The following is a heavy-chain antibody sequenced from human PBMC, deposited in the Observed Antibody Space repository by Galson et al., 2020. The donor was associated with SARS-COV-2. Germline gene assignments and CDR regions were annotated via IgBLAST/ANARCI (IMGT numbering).Heavy chain of an antibody. J-gene: IGHJ3*02. D-gene: IGHD3-22*01. V-gene: IGHV3-15*01. CDR2: IKSKTDGGPT. CDR1: GFTFSNAW. Sequence: GESLKISCAASGFTFSNAWMSWVRQAPGKGLEWVGRIKSKTDGGPTDYAAPVKGRFTISRDDSKNTLYLQMNSLKTEDTAVYYCTTDYYDSSGQYPNGAFDIWGQGTMVTVSS. CDR3: TTDYYDSSGQYPNGAFDI.